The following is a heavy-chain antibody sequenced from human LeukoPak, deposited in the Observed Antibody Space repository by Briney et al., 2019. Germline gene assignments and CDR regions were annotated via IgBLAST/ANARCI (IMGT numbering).Heavy chain of an antibody. J-gene: IGHJ3*02. CDR2: MNPNSGNT. Sequence: ASVKVSCKASGYTFTSYDFNWVRQATGQGLEWMGWMNPNSGNTGYAQKFQGRVTITRNTSISTAYMELSSLRSEDTAVYYCARSIGLPGGSCYFCDAFDIWGQGTMVTVSS. D-gene: IGHD2-15*01. V-gene: IGHV1-8*01. CDR3: ARSIGLPGGSCYFCDAFDI. CDR1: GYTFTSYD.